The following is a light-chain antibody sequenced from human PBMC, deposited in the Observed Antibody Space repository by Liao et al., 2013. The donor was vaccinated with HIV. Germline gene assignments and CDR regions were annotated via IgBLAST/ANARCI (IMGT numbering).Light chain of an antibody. CDR2: QDT. V-gene: IGLV3-1*01. CDR3: QVWDINTSFV. Sequence: SYELTQPPSVSVSPGQTASITCSGDKLGEKYACWYQQKSGQSPVLIIYQDTKRPSGIPERFSGSNSGNTATLTISGTQAMDEADYYCQVWDINTSFVFGTGTKVTVL. J-gene: IGLJ1*01. CDR1: KLGEKY.